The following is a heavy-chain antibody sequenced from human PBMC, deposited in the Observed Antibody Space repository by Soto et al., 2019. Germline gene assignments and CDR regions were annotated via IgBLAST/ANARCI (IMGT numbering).Heavy chain of an antibody. CDR1: GYTFTGYY. CDR2: INPNSGGT. D-gene: IGHD3-3*01. Sequence: ASVKVSCKASGYTFTGYYMHWVRQAPGQGLECMGWINPNSGGTNYAQKFQGWVTMTRDTSISTAYMELSRLRSEDTAVYYCARSGPITIFGVVTYYYYMDVWGKGTTVTVSS. J-gene: IGHJ6*03. CDR3: ARSGPITIFGVVTYYYYMDV. V-gene: IGHV1-2*04.